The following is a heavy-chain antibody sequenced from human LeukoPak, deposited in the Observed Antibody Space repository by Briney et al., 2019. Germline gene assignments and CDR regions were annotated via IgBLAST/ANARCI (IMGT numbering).Heavy chain of an antibody. CDR2: IFYSGNT. V-gene: IGHV4-59*08. CDR3: ARKAHHSGSFDI. D-gene: IGHD2-15*01. J-gene: IGHJ3*02. CDR1: GGSISPYY. Sequence: PSETLSLTCTVSGGSISPYYWSWIRQPPRKGLEWIGYIFYSGNTNYNPSLKSRVTISVDTSKNQFSLKLTSVTAADTAVYYCARKAHHSGSFDIWGQGTMVTVSS.